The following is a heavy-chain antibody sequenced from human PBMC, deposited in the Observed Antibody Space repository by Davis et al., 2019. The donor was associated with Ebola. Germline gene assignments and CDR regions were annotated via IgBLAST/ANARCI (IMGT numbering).Heavy chain of an antibody. Sequence: GESLKISCKGSGYSFNSFWIGWVRQMPGKGLEWMGIIYPGDSDTRYSPAFQGQVTISADKSISTAYLQWSSLQASDSALYYCARQTPDFGNNCFNFWGLGTLVTVSS. CDR1: GYSFNSFW. CDR3: ARQTPDFGNNCFNF. V-gene: IGHV5-51*01. J-gene: IGHJ4*02. CDR2: IYPGDSDT. D-gene: IGHD2/OR15-2a*01.